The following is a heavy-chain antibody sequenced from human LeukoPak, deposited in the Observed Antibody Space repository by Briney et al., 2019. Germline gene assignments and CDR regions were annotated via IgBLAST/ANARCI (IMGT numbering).Heavy chain of an antibody. CDR1: GGSISSSSYY. D-gene: IGHD3-22*01. Sequence: SETLSLTCTVSGGSISSSSYYWGWIRQPPGKGLEWIGSIYYSGSTYYNPSLKSRVTISVDTSKNQFSLKLSSVTAADTAVYYCARDPGEMYYYDSSGYTGGWGQGTLVTVSS. J-gene: IGHJ4*02. CDR3: ARDPGEMYYYDSSGYTGG. V-gene: IGHV4-39*07. CDR2: IYYSGST.